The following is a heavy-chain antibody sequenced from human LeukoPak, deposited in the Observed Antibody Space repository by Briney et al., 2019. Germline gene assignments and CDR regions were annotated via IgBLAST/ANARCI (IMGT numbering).Heavy chain of an antibody. J-gene: IGHJ6*03. CDR3: ARVDRPHYYDSSGYGIYYYYYMDV. Sequence: PSETLSLTCTVSGGSISSSSYYWGWIRQPPGKGLEWIGSIYYSGSTYYNPSLKSRVTISVDTSKNQFSLKLSSVTAADTAVYYCARVDRPHYYDSSGYGIYYYYYMDVWGKGTTVTVSS. V-gene: IGHV4-39*07. CDR1: GGSISSSSYY. D-gene: IGHD3-22*01. CDR2: IYYSGST.